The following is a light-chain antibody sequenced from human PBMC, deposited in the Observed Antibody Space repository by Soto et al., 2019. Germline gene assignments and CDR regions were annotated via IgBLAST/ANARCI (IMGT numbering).Light chain of an antibody. CDR1: QSRLHSNGYNY. Sequence: DIVMTQSPLSLPVTPGEPASISCRSSQSRLHSNGYNYLDWYLQKPGQSPQLLIYLGSNRSSGVPDRFSGSGSGTDFTLKISRVEAEDVGVYYCMQALQTPFTFGQGTRLAIK. J-gene: IGKJ5*01. CDR3: MQALQTPFT. V-gene: IGKV2-28*01. CDR2: LGS.